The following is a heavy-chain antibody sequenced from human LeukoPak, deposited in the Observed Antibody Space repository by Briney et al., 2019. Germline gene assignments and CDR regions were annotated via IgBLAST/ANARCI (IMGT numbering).Heavy chain of an antibody. Sequence: SSETLSLTCAVSGFSVRESNYWGWIRQPPGKGLEWIGNIHYLGNTYYNPSLKNRVTISLDTSKNQFSLKLSSVTAADTAVYYCARVLIVVVTKRNNGFDIWGQGTMVTVSS. V-gene: IGHV4-38-2*01. CDR1: GFSVRESNY. CDR3: ARVLIVVVTKRNNGFDI. J-gene: IGHJ3*02. D-gene: IGHD2-21*02. CDR2: IHYLGNT.